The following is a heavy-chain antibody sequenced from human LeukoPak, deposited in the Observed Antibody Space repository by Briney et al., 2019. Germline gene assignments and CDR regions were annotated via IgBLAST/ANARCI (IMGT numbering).Heavy chain of an antibody. Sequence: PGGSLSPSRAASGFNFRDAAMTWVRQAPGKGLEWVSLISFSGDNSYYADSVKGRFTISRDNSKNTLSLQMNSLRVEDTAIYYCAKDIQLSTWGLGTMVTVSS. CDR2: ISFSGDNS. CDR1: GFNFRDAA. V-gene: IGHV3-23*01. D-gene: IGHD5-24*01. J-gene: IGHJ3*01. CDR3: AKDIQLST.